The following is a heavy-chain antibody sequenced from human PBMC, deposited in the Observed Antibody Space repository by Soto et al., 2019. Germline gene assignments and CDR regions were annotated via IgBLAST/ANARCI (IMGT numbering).Heavy chain of an antibody. V-gene: IGHV4-34*01. D-gene: IGHD2-21*01. J-gene: IGHJ5*01. CDR1: GASLSDNY. CDR2: INHSGNT. CDR3: ARCRGEFDA. Sequence: SETLSLTCAPYGASLSDNYCNWLRQPPGKGLEWIGEINHSGNTNYNPSLRSRVTISIDTCKNQLSLYLRSVSAADTAVYYCARCRGEFDAYGHGTPVTVSS.